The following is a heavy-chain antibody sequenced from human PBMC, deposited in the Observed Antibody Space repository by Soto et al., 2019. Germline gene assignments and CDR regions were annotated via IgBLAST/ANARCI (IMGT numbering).Heavy chain of an antibody. D-gene: IGHD2-15*01. CDR1: GFTFSSYG. J-gene: IGHJ4*02. CDR2: ISGSGGST. Sequence: ESGGGLVQPGGSLRLSCAVSGFTFSSYGMYWVRQAPGRGLEWVSGISGSGGSTYYADSVKGRFTISRDNSKDTLYLQMNSLRAEDTAVYYCAKLGVRLATSGVDYWGQGTLVTVSS. V-gene: IGHV3-23*01. CDR3: AKLGVRLATSGVDY.